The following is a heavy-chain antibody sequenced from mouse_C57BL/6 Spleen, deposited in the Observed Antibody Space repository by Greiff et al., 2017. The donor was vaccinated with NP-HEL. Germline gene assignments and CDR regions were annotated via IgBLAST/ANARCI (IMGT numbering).Heavy chain of an antibody. V-gene: IGHV1-64*01. CDR3: ARYGTGFAY. J-gene: IGHJ3*01. CDR1: GYTFTSYW. CDR2: IHPNSGST. D-gene: IGHD4-1*01. Sequence: QVQLQQPGAELVKPGASVKLSCKASGYTFTSYWMHWVKQRPGQGLEWIGMIHPNSGSTNYNEKFKSKATMTVDKSSSTAYMHLSSLTSEDSAVYYGARYGTGFAYWGQGTLVTVSA.